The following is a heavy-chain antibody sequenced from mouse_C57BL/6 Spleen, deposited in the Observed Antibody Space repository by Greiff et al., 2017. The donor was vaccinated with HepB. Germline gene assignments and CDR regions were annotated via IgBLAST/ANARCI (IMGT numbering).Heavy chain of an antibody. D-gene: IGHD1-1*01. CDR2: IWSDGST. V-gene: IGHV2-6*03. CDR1: GFSLTSYG. J-gene: IGHJ1*03. Sequence: VQLQQSGPGLVAPSQSLSITCTVSGFSLTSYGVHWVRQPPGKGLEWLVVIWSDGSTTYNSALKSRLSISKDNSKSQVFLKMNSLQTEDTAMYYCARHYYGSSYWYFDVWGTGTTVTVSS. CDR3: ARHYYGSSYWYFDV.